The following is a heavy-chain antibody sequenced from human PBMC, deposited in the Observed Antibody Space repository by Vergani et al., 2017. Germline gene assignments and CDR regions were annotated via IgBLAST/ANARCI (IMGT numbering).Heavy chain of an antibody. CDR2: INWNGGST. CDR1: GFTFDDYG. J-gene: IGHJ4*02. CDR3: ARESSRYSSSWYREYDY. Sequence: EVQLVESGGGVVRPGGSLRLSCAASGFTFDDYGMSWVRQAPGKGLEWVSGINWNGGSTGYADSVKGRFTISRDNAKNSLYLQMNSLRAEDTALYHCARESSRYSSSWYREYDYWGQGTLVTVSS. D-gene: IGHD6-13*01. V-gene: IGHV3-20*01.